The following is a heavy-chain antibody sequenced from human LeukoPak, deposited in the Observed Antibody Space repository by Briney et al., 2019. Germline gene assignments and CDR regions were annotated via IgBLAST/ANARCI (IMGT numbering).Heavy chain of an antibody. J-gene: IGHJ3*02. CDR1: GFTFSDYT. Sequence: GGSLRLSCAASGFTFSDYTMNWVRQAPGKGLEWVSYITSTSNTIYYADSVKGRFTISRDNAMNSLYLQMNSLRDEDTAVYFCARGASRAFDIWGQGTIVTVSS. CDR3: ARGASRAFDI. V-gene: IGHV3-48*02. CDR2: ITSTSNTI.